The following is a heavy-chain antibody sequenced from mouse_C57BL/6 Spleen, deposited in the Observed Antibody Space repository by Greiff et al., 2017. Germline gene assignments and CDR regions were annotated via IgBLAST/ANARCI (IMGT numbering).Heavy chain of an antibody. Sequence: QVQLKQPGAELVKPGASVKLSCKASGYTFTSYWMHWVKQRPGRGLEWIGRIDPNSGGTKYNEKFKSKATLTVDKPSSTAYMQLSSLTSEDSAVYYCARRYGSSYSYWYFEVWGTGTTVTVSS. CDR1: GYTFTSYW. J-gene: IGHJ1*03. CDR2: IDPNSGGT. CDR3: ARRYGSSYSYWYFEV. V-gene: IGHV1-72*01. D-gene: IGHD1-1*01.